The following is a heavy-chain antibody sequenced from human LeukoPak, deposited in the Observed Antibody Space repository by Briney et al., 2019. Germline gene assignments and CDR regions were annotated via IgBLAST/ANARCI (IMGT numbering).Heavy chain of an antibody. CDR3: AKDRPVVTPGLFDY. CDR2: ISSSGSTI. V-gene: IGHV3-48*03. J-gene: IGHJ4*02. CDR1: GFTFSSYE. Sequence: GGSLRLSCAASGFTFSSYEMNWVRQAPGKGLEWVSYISSSGSTIYYADSVKGRFTISRDNAKNTLYLQMNSLRAEDTAVYYCAKDRPVVTPGLFDYWGQGTLVTVSS. D-gene: IGHD4-23*01.